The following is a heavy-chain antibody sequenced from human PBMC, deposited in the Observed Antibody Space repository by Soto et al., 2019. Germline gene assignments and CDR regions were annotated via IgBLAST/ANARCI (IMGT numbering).Heavy chain of an antibody. V-gene: IGHV2-5*02. D-gene: IGHD1-26*01. CDR3: AHLVTYYYFDF. CDR2: IYWDDDK. CDR1: GVSLSTTGVG. Sequence: QITLKESGPALVKPTQTLTLTCTFSGVSLSTTGVGVGCIRQPPGRALEWLALIYWDDDKRYSPSLKSRLTITKDTSKKQLVLTMTNVDPVDTATYYCAHLVTYYYFDFWGQGTLVTVSS. J-gene: IGHJ4*02.